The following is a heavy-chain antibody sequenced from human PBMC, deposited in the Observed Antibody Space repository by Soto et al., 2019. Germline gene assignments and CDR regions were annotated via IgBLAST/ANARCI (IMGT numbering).Heavy chain of an antibody. Sequence: GGSLRLSCAAPGFTFSNAWMNWVRQAPGKGLEWVGRIKSKTDGGTTDYAAPVKGRFTISRDDSKNTLYLQMNSLKTEDTAVYYCTTMGSLMWDLTSYYYDSSGYLPFDYWGQGTLVTVSS. CDR2: IKSKTDGGTT. CDR3: TTMGSLMWDLTSYYYDSSGYLPFDY. CDR1: GFTFSNAW. J-gene: IGHJ4*02. V-gene: IGHV3-15*07. D-gene: IGHD3-22*01.